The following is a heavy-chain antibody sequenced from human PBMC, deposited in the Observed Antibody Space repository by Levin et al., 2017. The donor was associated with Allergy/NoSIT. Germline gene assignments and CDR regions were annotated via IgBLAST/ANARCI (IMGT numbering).Heavy chain of an antibody. CDR2: IYYSGST. CDR3: ARARSAPYDFWSGPPTKPAYWYFDL. Sequence: PSETLSLTCTVSGGSISSYYWSWIRQPPGKGLEWIGYIYYSGSTNYNPSLKSRVTISVDTSKNQFSLKLSSVTAADTAVYYCARARSAPYDFWSGPPTKPAYWYFDLWGRGTLVTVSS. J-gene: IGHJ2*01. CDR1: GGSISSYY. D-gene: IGHD3-3*01. V-gene: IGHV4-59*01.